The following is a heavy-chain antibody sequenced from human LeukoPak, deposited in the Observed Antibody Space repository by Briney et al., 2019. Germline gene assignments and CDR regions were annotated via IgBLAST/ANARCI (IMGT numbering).Heavy chain of an antibody. CDR3: ARDGVNWNDVRGGFDY. Sequence: GGSLRLSCAASGFTFSSYWMHWVRQAPGKGLVWVSRINSDGSSTSYADSVKGRFTISRDNAKNTLYLQMNSLRVEDTAVYYCARDGVNWNDVRGGFDYWGQGTLVTVSS. CDR2: INSDGSST. V-gene: IGHV3-74*01. D-gene: IGHD1-20*01. J-gene: IGHJ4*02. CDR1: GFTFSSYW.